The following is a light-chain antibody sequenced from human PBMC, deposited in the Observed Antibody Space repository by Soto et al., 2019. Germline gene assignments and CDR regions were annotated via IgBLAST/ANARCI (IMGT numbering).Light chain of an antibody. CDR3: QHRSNWPPA. CDR2: DAS. V-gene: IGKV3-11*01. J-gene: IGKJ5*01. CDR1: QSVSSY. Sequence: ELVSTQSPATPSLSKRERATLSCRASQSVSSYLAWYQQKPGQAPRLLIYDASNRATGIPARFSGSGSGTDFTLTISSLEPGDIAVSYCQHRSNWPPALGQGTRLE.